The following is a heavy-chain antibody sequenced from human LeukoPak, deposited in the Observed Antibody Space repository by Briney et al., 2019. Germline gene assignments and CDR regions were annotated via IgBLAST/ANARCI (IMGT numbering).Heavy chain of an antibody. D-gene: IGHD4-17*01. Sequence: GGSLRLSCAASGFTFSSYSMNWVRQAPGKGLEWVSYISSSSSTIYYADSAKGRFTISRDNAKNSLYLQMNSLRAEDTAVYYCARERRTVTTDYWGQGTLVTVSS. V-gene: IGHV3-48*01. J-gene: IGHJ4*02. CDR3: ARERRTVTTDY. CDR2: ISSSSSTI. CDR1: GFTFSSYS.